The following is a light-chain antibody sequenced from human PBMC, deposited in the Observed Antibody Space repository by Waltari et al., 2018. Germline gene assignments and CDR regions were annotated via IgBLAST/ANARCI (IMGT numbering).Light chain of an antibody. CDR3: HQYNNWPSIT. J-gene: IGKJ5*01. CDR2: GAS. V-gene: IGKV3-15*01. Sequence: EIVMTQSPATLSVSPGERATLSCRASQSVSNNLAWYQQKPGQAPRLLTYGASPRATGIPARFSGSGSGTEFTLTISSLQSEDFAVYYCHQYNNWPSITFGQGTRLEIK. CDR1: QSVSNN.